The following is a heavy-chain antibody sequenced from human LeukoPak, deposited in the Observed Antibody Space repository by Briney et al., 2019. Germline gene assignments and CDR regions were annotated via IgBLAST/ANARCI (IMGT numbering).Heavy chain of an antibody. D-gene: IGHD1-7*01. CDR1: GFTFSSYS. Sequence: GGSLRLSCAASGFTFSSYSMNWVRQAPGKGLEWVSSISSSSSYTYYADSVKGRFTISRDNAKNSLYLQMNSLRAEDTAVYYCAGRITGTTYFDYWGQGTLVTVSS. J-gene: IGHJ4*02. CDR3: AGRITGTTYFDY. V-gene: IGHV3-21*01. CDR2: ISSSSSYT.